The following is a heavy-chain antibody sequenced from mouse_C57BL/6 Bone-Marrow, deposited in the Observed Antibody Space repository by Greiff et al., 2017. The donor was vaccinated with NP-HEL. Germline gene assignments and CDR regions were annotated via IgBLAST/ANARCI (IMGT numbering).Heavy chain of an antibody. CDR1: SYAFSSYW. V-gene: IGHV1-80*01. J-gene: IGHJ4*01. CDR3: ARLWLRHAMDY. D-gene: IGHD2-2*01. Sequence: QVQLQQSGAELVKPGASVKISCKASSYAFSSYWMNWVKQRPGKGLEWIGQIYPGDGDTNYNGKFKGKATLTADKSSSTAYMQLSSLTSEDSAVYLCARLWLRHAMDYWGQGTSVTVSS. CDR2: IYPGDGDT.